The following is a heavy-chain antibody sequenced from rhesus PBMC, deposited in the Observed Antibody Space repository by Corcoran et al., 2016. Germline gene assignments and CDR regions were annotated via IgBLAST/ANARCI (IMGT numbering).Heavy chain of an antibody. J-gene: IGHJ4*01. D-gene: IGHD5-24*01. CDR3: ARGGYRALDY. V-gene: IGHV4S14*01. CDR1: GGSISGYYY. CDR2: IDGSGRSN. Sequence: QVQLRESGPGLVKPSETLSLTCAVSGGSISGYYYWSCLRQPPGKGLEWIGSIDGSGRSNYRTPALKSRGTRPGDTSKNQSSPKLSSVAPADTAVYYGARGGYRALDYWGQGVLVTVSS.